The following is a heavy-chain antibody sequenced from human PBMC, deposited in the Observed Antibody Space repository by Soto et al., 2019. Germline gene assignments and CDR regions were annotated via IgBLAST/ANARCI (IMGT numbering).Heavy chain of an antibody. V-gene: IGHV4-31*03. J-gene: IGHJ4*02. D-gene: IGHD1-26*01. CDR3: AREGSIVGDTAADY. CDR2: IYYSGST. Sequence: QVQLQESGPGLVKPSQTLSLTCTVSGGSISSGGYYWSWIRQHPGKVLEWIGYIYYSGSTYYNPSLKSRVTISVDTSKNPFSLKLSSVPAADTAVYYCAREGSIVGDTAADYWGQGTLVTVSS. CDR1: GGSISSGGYY.